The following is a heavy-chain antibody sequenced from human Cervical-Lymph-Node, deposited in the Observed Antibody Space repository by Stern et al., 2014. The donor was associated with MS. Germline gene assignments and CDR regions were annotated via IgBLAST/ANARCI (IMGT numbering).Heavy chain of an antibody. Sequence: QVQLVESGAEVKKPGASVKVSCRASGYRFTDYYIHWVRQAPGQGLEWMGWINSDIGVTNYAQRFKVRVTMTGDTSISTAYMELSGLTSDDTAVYYCARYKGYSASWPLDNWGQGTLVTVSS. CDR2: INSDIGVT. J-gene: IGHJ4*02. D-gene: IGHD6-13*01. CDR3: ARYKGYSASWPLDN. CDR1: GYRFTDYY. V-gene: IGHV1-2*02.